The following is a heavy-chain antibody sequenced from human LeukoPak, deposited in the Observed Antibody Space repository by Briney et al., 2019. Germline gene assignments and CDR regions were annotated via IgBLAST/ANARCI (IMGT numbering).Heavy chain of an antibody. CDR2: MYYSGST. V-gene: IGHV4-30-4*08. CDR1: GGSIRSDDSY. J-gene: IGHJ6*02. D-gene: IGHD6-13*01. CDR3: ARDKWVRVGNSWRHYAMDV. Sequence: PSQNLSLNCTVSGGSIRSDDSYWTWIRQPPGKGLEWIGYMYYSGSTYYNPSLKTRISISEDTSKSQISLKLTSVTAADTAVYYCARDKWVRVGNSWRHYAMDVWGQGTTVTVSS.